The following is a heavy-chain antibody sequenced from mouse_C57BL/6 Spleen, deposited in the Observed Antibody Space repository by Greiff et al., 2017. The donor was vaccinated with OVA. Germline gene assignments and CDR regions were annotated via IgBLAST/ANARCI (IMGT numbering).Heavy chain of an antibody. J-gene: IGHJ2*01. CDR2: INPSSGYT. Sequence: VQLQQSGAELARPGASVKMSCKASGYTFTSYSMHWVKQRPGQGLEWIGYINPSSGYTNYNQKFKDKATLTADKSSSTAYMQLSSLTSEDSAVYYCAREDTTVVGYFDYGGQGTTLTVSS. CDR3: AREDTTVVGYFDY. V-gene: IGHV1-4*01. D-gene: IGHD1-1*01. CDR1: GYTFTSYS.